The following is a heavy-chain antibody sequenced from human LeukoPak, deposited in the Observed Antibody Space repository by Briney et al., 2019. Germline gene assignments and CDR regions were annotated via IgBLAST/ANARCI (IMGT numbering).Heavy chain of an antibody. CDR1: GFTFSNAW. CDR2: IKSKTDGGTT. J-gene: IGHJ6*03. V-gene: IGHV3-15*01. CDR3: TTGPGYYDSSGYPRVYYYYMDV. D-gene: IGHD3-22*01. Sequence: GGSLRLSCAAFGFTFSNAWMSWVRQAPGKGLEWVGRIKSKTDGGTTDYAAPVKGRFTISRDDSKNTLYLQMNSLKTEDTAVYYCTTGPGYYDSSGYPRVYYYYMDVWGKGTTVTVSS.